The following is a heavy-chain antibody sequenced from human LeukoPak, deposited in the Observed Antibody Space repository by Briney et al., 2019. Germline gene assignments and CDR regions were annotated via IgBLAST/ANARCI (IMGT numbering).Heavy chain of an antibody. CDR2: DSTSGNI. D-gene: IGHD7-27*01. V-gene: IGHV4-59*11. Sequence: TASETLSLTCAVSGGSISTHSWGWIRQPPGKGLEWIGYDSTSGNINYNPALKSRVTISVDASKRQFSLKLTSVTAADTAVYYCARDYWGSLDYWGQGILVTVSS. CDR3: ARDYWGSLDY. J-gene: IGHJ4*02. CDR1: GGSISTHS.